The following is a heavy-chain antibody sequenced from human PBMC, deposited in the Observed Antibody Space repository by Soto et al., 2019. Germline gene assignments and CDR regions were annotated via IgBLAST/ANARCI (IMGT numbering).Heavy chain of an antibody. CDR3: AKAQQYYDSSGYYYFGY. J-gene: IGHJ4*02. CDR2: ISGSGGST. Sequence: GSLRRSCAASGFTFSSYAMSWVRQAPGKGLEWVSAISGSGGSTYYADSVKGRFTISRDNSKNTLYLQMNSLRAEDTAVYYCAKAQQYYDSSGYYYFGYWGQGTLVTV. V-gene: IGHV3-23*01. CDR1: GFTFSSYA. D-gene: IGHD3-22*01.